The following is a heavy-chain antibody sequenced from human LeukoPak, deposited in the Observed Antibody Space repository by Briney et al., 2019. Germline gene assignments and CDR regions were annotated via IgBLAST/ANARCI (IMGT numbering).Heavy chain of an antibody. Sequence: ASVKVSCKASGYTFTSYGISWVRQAPGQGLEWMGRISAYNGNTNYAQKLQGRVTMTTDTSTSTAYMELRSLRSDDTAVYYCARTRRIIAAPARDYMDVWGKGTTVTVSS. CDR1: GYTFTSYG. D-gene: IGHD6-13*01. CDR2: ISAYNGNT. J-gene: IGHJ6*03. V-gene: IGHV1-18*01. CDR3: ARTRRIIAAPARDYMDV.